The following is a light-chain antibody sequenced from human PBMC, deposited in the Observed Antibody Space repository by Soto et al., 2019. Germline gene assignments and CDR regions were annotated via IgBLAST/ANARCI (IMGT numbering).Light chain of an antibody. J-gene: IGKJ5*01. CDR2: AAS. CDR1: QSVGRSY. Sequence: IVFTQAPGTLSLSPGERAPLSCVASQSVGRSYLAWYQLPPGTAPRLLIYAASSRATGLPDRFSGSGSGTDFTLTINRLAPDDAAFYYCQHYRSLITFGQGTRLDIK. V-gene: IGKV3D-20*01. CDR3: QHYRSLIT.